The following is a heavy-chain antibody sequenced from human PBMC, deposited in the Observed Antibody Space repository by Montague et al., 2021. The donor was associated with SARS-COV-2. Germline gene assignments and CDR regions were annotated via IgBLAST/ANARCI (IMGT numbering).Heavy chain of an antibody. CDR3: ARAGTYYDILTGYAVLGYFDY. CDR1: GFTFSSYS. CDR2: ISSSSSYI. Sequence: SLRLSWSASGFTFSSYSMNWVRQAPGKGLVWVSSISSSSSYIYYADSVKGRFTISRDNAKNSLYLQMNSLRAEDTAVYYCARAGTYYDILTGYAVLGYFDYWGQGTLVTVSS. V-gene: IGHV3-21*01. J-gene: IGHJ4*02. D-gene: IGHD3-9*01.